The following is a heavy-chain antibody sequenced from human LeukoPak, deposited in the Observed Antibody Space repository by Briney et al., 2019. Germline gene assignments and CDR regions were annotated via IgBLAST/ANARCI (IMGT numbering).Heavy chain of an antibody. D-gene: IGHD5-12*01. Sequence: SETLSLTCTVSGGSISSDYWSWIRQPPGQGLEWIGYIYYSGSTDYNPSLKSRVTVSVDTSKNQFSLKLSSVTAADTAVYYCARQRWHSGYDFYFDNWGQGTLVTVSS. V-gene: IGHV4-59*08. CDR2: IYYSGST. CDR3: ARQRWHSGYDFYFDN. J-gene: IGHJ4*02. CDR1: GGSISSDY.